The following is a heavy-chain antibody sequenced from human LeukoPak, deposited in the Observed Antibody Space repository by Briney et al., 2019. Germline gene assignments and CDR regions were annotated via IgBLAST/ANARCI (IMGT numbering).Heavy chain of an antibody. V-gene: IGHV3-74*01. J-gene: IGHJ4*02. CDR2: IKSDGSST. Sequence: GESLRLSCAASGFTFSSYWMHWVRQAPGKGLVWVSRIKSDGSSTSYADSVKGRFTISRDNAKNTVYLQMNSLRAEDTAVYYCATSRTFHYWGQGTLVTVSS. CDR1: GFTFSSYW. CDR3: ATSRTFHY.